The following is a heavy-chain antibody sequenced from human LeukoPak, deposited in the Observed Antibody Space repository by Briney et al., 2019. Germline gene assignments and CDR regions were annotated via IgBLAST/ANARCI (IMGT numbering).Heavy chain of an antibody. V-gene: IGHV4-39*01. J-gene: IGHJ3*02. CDR2: TYYSGST. CDR3: ARRETDSSDPSSLDAFDI. CDR1: GGSISSSSYY. Sequence: SETLSLTCTVSGGSISSSSYYWGWIRQPPGKGLEWIGSTYYSGSTYYNPSLKSRVTISVDTSKNQFSLKLSSVTAADTAVYYCARRETDSSDPSSLDAFDIWGQGAMVTVSS. D-gene: IGHD6-19*01.